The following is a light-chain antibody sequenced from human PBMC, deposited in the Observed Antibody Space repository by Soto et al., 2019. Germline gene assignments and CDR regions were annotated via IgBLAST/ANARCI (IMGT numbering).Light chain of an antibody. CDR1: QSLLHSNGYNY. Sequence: DIVMTQSPLSLPVTPGEPASISCRSSQSLLHSNGYNYLDWYLQKPGQSPQLLIYLGSNRASGVPERFSGSGAGTDFTLKISRVEAEEVGVYYCMQALQTRNTFGRGTELEIK. CDR2: LGS. J-gene: IGKJ2*01. V-gene: IGKV2-28*01. CDR3: MQALQTRNT.